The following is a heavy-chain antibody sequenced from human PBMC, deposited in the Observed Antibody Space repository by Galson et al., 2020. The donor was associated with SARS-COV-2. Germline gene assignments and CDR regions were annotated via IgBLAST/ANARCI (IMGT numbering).Heavy chain of an antibody. CDR2: ISSSSSYI. V-gene: IGHV3-21*01. D-gene: IGHD3-10*01. J-gene: IGHJ4*02. Sequence: NSGGSLRLSCAASGFTFSSYSMNWVRQAPGKGLEWVSSISSSSSYIYYADSVKGRFTISRDNAKNSLYLQMNSLRAEDTAVYYCARDGVPLWFGEHTSRPFDYWGQGTLVTVSS. CDR3: ARDGVPLWFGEHTSRPFDY. CDR1: GFTFSSYS.